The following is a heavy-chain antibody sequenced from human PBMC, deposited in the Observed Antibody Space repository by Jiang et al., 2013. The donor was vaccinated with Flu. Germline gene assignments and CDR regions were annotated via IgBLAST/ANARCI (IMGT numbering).Heavy chain of an antibody. V-gene: IGHV5-10-1*01. CDR1: GYSFTSYW. D-gene: IGHD6-19*01. CDR3: ARHAHSGWYHPFDC. CDR2: IDPSDSYP. Sequence: GAEVKKPGESLRISCKGSGYSFTSYWISWVRQMPGKGLEWMGRIDPSDSYPNYSPPFQGHVTISTDKSITTAYLQWSSLKASDTAMYYCARHAHSGWYHPFDCWGQGTLVTVSS. J-gene: IGHJ4*02.